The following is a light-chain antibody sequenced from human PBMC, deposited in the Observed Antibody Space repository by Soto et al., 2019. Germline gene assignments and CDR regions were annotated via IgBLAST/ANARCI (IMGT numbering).Light chain of an antibody. Sequence: EIVLTQSPGTLSLSPGERATLSCRASQSVSSSFLAWYQQKPGQAPRLLIYGASSRAAGIPDRFSGSGSGTDFTLTISRLEPGDFAVYYCQQYDNSPWTFGQGTKVEIK. J-gene: IGKJ1*01. CDR1: QSVSSSF. CDR3: QQYDNSPWT. V-gene: IGKV3-20*01. CDR2: GAS.